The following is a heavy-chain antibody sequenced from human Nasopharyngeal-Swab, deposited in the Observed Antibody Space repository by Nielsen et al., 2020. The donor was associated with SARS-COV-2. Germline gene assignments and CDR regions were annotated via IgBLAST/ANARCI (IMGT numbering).Heavy chain of an antibody. CDR2: IDWDDDE. CDR1: GFSLSTSGMC. D-gene: IGHD1-1*01. J-gene: IGHJ6*02. V-gene: IGHV2-70*01. Sequence: SGPTLVKPTQTLTLTCTFSGFSLSTSGMCVSWIRQPPGKALEWLALIDWDDDEYYSTSLKTRLTISKDTSKNQVVLTMTNMDPVDTATYYCARMPVQLERPGDYYYYGMDVWGQGTTVTVSS. CDR3: ARMPVQLERPGDYYYYGMDV.